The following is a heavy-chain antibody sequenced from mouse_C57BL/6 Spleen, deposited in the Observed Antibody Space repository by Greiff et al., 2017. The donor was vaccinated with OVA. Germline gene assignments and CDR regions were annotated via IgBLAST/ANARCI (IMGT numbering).Heavy chain of an antibody. CDR3: ARYGGSNYGDWYFDV. J-gene: IGHJ1*03. V-gene: IGHV1-26*01. CDR1: GYTFTDYY. CDR2: INPNNGGT. Sequence: EVQLQQSGPELVKPGASVKISCKASGYTFTDYYMNWVKQSHGKSLEWIGDINPNNGGTSYNQTFKGKATLTVDKSSSTAYMELRSLTSEDSAVYYCARYGGSNYGDWYFDVWGTGTTVTVSS. D-gene: IGHD2-5*01.